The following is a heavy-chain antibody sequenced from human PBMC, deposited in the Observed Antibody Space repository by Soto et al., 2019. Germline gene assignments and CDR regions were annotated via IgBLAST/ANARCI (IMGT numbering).Heavy chain of an antibody. Sequence: LRLSCAASGFKFSNYAMSWVRQAPGKGLEWVSLISATGGGTYYADSVKGRFTISRDNSHHTLYLQVHSLTAEDTAVYYCAKDRRAGGNSAFYFDFWGQGAQVTVSS. J-gene: IGHJ4*02. CDR1: GFKFSNYA. CDR3: AKDRRAGGNSAFYFDF. D-gene: IGHD3-16*01. V-gene: IGHV3-23*01. CDR2: ISATGGGT.